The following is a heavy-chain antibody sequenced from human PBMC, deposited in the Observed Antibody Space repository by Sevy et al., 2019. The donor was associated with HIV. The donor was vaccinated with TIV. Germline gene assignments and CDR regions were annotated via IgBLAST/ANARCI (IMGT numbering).Heavy chain of an antibody. CDR3: TGDPVKIIAARLSYYYGMDV. CDR1: GFTFGDYA. Sequence: GGSLRLSCTASGFTFGDYAMSWFRQAPGKGLEWVGFIRSKAYGGTTEYAASVKGRFTISRDDSKCIAYLQMYSLKTEETVVYYCTGDPVKIIAARLSYYYGMDVWGQGTMVTVSS. J-gene: IGHJ6*02. D-gene: IGHD6-6*01. CDR2: IRSKAYGGTT. V-gene: IGHV3-49*03.